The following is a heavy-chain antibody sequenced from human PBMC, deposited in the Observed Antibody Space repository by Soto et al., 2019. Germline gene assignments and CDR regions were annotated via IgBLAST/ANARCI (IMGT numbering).Heavy chain of an antibody. J-gene: IGHJ6*02. CDR1: GGAFSDYA. CDR3: ASWLKGPDIGHYYYGMDV. CDR2: IMPIFRAP. D-gene: IGHD2-15*01. V-gene: IGHV1-69*12. Sequence: QVQLVQSGAEVKKPGSSVKVSCKASGGAFSDYAFSWVRQAPGQGLEWLGGIMPIFRAPDYAQKFQGRVTITADEFTRTAYMEMNSLRSEGTAVYYCASWLKGPDIGHYYYGMDVWGQGTTVTVS.